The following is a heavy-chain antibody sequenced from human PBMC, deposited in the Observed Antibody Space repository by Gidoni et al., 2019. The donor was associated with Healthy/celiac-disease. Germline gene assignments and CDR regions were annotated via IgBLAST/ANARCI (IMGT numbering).Heavy chain of an antibody. Sequence: EVQLVESGGGLVQPGGSLRLSCAASGFTFSSYAMSWVRQAPGKGLEWVSAISGSGGSTYYADSVKGRFTISRDNSKNTLYLQMNSLRAEDTAVYYCAKSYCSGGSCRANWFDPWGQGTLVTVSS. CDR3: AKSYCSGGSCRANWFDP. V-gene: IGHV3-23*04. D-gene: IGHD2-15*01. CDR1: GFTFSSYA. J-gene: IGHJ5*02. CDR2: ISGSGGST.